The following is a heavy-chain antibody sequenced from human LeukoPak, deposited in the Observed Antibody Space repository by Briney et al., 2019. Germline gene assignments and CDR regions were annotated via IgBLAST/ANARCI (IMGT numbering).Heavy chain of an antibody. D-gene: IGHD3-10*01. CDR2: INWIGGST. CDR3: ARSGSGRDFQH. Sequence: PGGSLRLSCAASGFTFDDYGMSWVRQAPGKGLEQVSGINWIGGSTGYADSVKGRFTISRDNAKNSLYLQMTSLRAEDAALYYCARSGSGRDFQHWGQGTLVTVSS. J-gene: IGHJ1*01. V-gene: IGHV3-20*04. CDR1: GFTFDDYG.